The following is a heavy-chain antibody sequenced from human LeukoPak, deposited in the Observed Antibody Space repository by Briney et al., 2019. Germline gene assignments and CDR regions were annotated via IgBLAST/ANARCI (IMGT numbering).Heavy chain of an antibody. CDR1: GFTFSSYE. CDR2: ISSSGSTI. Sequence: PGGSLRLSCAASGFTFSSYEMNWVRQAPGKGLEWVSYISSSGSTIYYADSVKGRFTISRDNAKNSLYLQMNSLRVEDTAVYYCARPKSAWSSHWYFELWGRGTLVTVSP. J-gene: IGHJ2*01. V-gene: IGHV3-48*03. CDR3: ARPKSAWSSHWYFEL. D-gene: IGHD6-19*01.